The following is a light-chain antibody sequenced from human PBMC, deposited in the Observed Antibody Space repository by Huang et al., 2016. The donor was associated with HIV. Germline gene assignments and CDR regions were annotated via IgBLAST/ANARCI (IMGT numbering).Light chain of an antibody. J-gene: IGKJ4*01. CDR2: DAS. CDR3: QQYGSSPLA. V-gene: IGKV3-20*01. CDR1: QSVISNY. Sequence: IVLTQSPGTLSLSPGERATLPCRAGQSVISNYLAWYQKKPGQAPRLLIYDASTRATGIPDRFSGSGSGTDFTLTISRLEPEDFAVYYCQQYGSSPLAFGGGTKVEIK.